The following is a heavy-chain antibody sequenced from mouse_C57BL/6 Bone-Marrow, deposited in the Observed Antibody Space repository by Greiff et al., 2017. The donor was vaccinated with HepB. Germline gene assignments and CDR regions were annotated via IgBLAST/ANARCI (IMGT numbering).Heavy chain of an antibody. CDR1: GYTFTSYW. Sequence: QVHVKQPGAELVKPGASVKLSCKASGYTFTSYWMQWVKQRPGQGLEWIGEIDPSDSYTNYNQKFKGKATLTVDTSSSTAYMQLSSLTSEDSAVYYCARPENYWGQGTTLTVSS. CDR2: IDPSDSYT. J-gene: IGHJ2*01. CDR3: ARPENY. V-gene: IGHV1-50*01.